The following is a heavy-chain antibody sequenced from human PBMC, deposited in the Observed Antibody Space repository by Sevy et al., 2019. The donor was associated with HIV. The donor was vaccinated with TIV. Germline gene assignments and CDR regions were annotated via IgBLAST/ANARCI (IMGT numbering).Heavy chain of an antibody. D-gene: IGHD3-9*01. Sequence: SGPTLVKPTQTLTLTCTFSGFSLSTSGVGVGWIRQPPGKALEWLALIYWDDDKRYSPSLKSRLTITKDTSKNPVVLTMTNMDPVDTATYYCARLILTGYFLDYWGQGTLVTVSS. CDR1: GFSLSTSGVG. CDR3: ARLILTGYFLDY. CDR2: IYWDDDK. V-gene: IGHV2-5*02. J-gene: IGHJ4*02.